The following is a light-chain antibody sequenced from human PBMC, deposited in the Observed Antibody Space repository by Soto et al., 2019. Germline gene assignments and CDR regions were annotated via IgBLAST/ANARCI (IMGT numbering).Light chain of an antibody. J-gene: IGKJ1*01. V-gene: IGKV4-1*01. CDR1: QSVFYGANNKNY. CDR2: WAS. CDR3: QQYGSSIQT. Sequence: DIVLTQSPDSLAVSLGERATIKCRSSQSVFYGANNKNYLAWYQHKPGQPPRLLIYWASTREYGVPDRFSGSGSGTDFTLTISRLEPEDFAVYYCQQYGSSIQTFGQGTKVEIK.